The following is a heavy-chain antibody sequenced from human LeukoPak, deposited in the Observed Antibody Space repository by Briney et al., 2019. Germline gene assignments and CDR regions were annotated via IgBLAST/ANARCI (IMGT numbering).Heavy chain of an antibody. V-gene: IGHV1-24*01. CDR3: ATGYDSSGYYPFPFDY. J-gene: IGHJ4*02. Sequence: ASVKVSCKVSGYTLTELSMHWVRQAPGKGLEWMGGFDPEDGGTIYAQKFQGRVTTTEDTSTDTAYMELSSLRSEDTAVYYCATGYDSSGYYPFPFDYWGQGTLVTVSS. CDR2: FDPEDGGT. D-gene: IGHD3-22*01. CDR1: GYTLTELS.